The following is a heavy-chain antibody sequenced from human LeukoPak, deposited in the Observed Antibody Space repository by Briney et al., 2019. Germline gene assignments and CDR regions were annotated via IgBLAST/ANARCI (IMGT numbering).Heavy chain of an antibody. Sequence: SVKVSCKASGGTFSSYAISWVRQAPGQGLEWMGGIIPIFGTANYAQKFQGRVTITADESTSTAYMELSSLRSEDTAVYCCARDRMVVPAAMPSDAFDIWGQGTMVTVSS. CDR2: IIPIFGTA. D-gene: IGHD2-2*01. V-gene: IGHV1-69*13. CDR3: ARDRMVVPAAMPSDAFDI. J-gene: IGHJ3*02. CDR1: GGTFSSYA.